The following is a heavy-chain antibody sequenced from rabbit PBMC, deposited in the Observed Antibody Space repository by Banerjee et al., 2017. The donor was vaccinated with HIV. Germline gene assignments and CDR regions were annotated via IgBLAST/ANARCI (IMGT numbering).Heavy chain of an antibody. CDR2: IYTGNTKT. J-gene: IGHJ6*01. CDR1: GFSFSGYW. CDR3: ARDLENYAGSNYLDL. Sequence: QEQLVESGGDLVKPEGSLTLTCTASGFSFSGYWMSWVRQAPGKGLEWIGCIYTGNTKTYYASWAKGRFTISKTSNTVDLKMTSLTAADTATYFCARDLENYAGSNYLDLWGPGTLVTVS. V-gene: IGHV1S45*01. D-gene: IGHD8-1*01.